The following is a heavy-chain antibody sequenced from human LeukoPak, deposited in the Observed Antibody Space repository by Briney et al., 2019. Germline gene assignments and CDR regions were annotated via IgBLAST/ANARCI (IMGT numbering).Heavy chain of an antibody. CDR1: GYSFTSYW. D-gene: IGHD2-15*01. V-gene: IGHV5-51*01. Sequence: GESLKISCKGSGYSFTSYWIGWVRQMPRKGLEWMGITYPGDSDTRYSPSFQGQVTISADKSISTAYLQWSSLKASDTAMYYCARLRGYCSGGSCYSGWFDPWGQGTLVTVSS. CDR3: ARLRGYCSGGSCYSGWFDP. CDR2: TYPGDSDT. J-gene: IGHJ5*02.